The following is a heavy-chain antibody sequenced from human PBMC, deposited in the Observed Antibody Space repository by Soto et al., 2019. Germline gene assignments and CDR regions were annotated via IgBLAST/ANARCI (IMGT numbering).Heavy chain of an antibody. CDR1: GFTFSSYA. CDR2: ISGSGGST. V-gene: IGHV3-23*01. D-gene: IGHD2-2*01. CDR3: AKAGNFEYQLPQSQQNGYYYYYYMDV. Sequence: PGGSLRLSCAASGFTFSSYAMSWVRQAPGKGLEWVSAISGSGGSTYYADTVKGRFTISRDNSKNTLYLQMNSLRAEDTAVYYCAKAGNFEYQLPQSQQNGYYYYYYMDVWGKGTTVTVSS. J-gene: IGHJ6*03.